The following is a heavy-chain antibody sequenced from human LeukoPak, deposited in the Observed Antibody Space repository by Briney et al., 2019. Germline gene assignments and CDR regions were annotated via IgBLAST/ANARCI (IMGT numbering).Heavy chain of an antibody. CDR2: INHSGST. J-gene: IGHJ4*02. CDR3: ARGNSSSHYFDY. V-gene: IGHV4-34*01. D-gene: IGHD6-13*01. CDR1: GGSFSGYY. Sequence: SETLSLTCAVYGGSFSGYYWSWIRQPPGKGLEWIGEINHSGSTNYNPSLKSRVTISVDTSKNQFSLKLSSVTAADTAVYFCARGNSSSHYFDYWGQGTLVTVSS.